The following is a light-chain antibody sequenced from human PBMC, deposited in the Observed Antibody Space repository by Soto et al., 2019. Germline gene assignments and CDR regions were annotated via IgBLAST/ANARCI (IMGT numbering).Light chain of an antibody. Sequence: DIQMTQSPSTLSASVGDTVTITCRASQSIDRWLAWYQQKPGKAPKLLIYDASSLASGVPSRFSGIESGTQFTLTISSLQPDDFATYYCQQYGSSPITFGQGTRLEIK. CDR1: QSIDRW. CDR3: QQYGSSPIT. V-gene: IGKV1-5*01. CDR2: DAS. J-gene: IGKJ5*01.